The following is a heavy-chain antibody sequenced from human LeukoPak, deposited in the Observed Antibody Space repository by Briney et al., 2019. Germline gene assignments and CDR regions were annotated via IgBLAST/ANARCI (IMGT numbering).Heavy chain of an antibody. CDR3: VRDTLLDV. J-gene: IGHJ3*01. D-gene: IGHD2-21*01. CDR1: GFIFSTYG. Sequence: PGGSLRLSCETSGFIFSTYGMNWVRQAPGKGLEWVSYIRPSSDTIYYADSVTGRFTISRDNAKSLLYLQMNGLRVEDTGVYYCVRDTLLDVWGQGTIVTVSS. V-gene: IGHV3-48*03. CDR2: IRPSSDTI.